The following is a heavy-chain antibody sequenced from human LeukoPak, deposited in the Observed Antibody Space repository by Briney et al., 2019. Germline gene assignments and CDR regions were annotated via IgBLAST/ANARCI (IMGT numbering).Heavy chain of an antibody. CDR3: VRGSTPLRGFCSSGSCTLYEF. D-gene: IGHD2-15*01. CDR2: TYPADPDT. J-gene: IGHJ4*02. V-gene: IGHV5-51*01. Sequence: GESLKISCKGSGYRFTTYWVGWVRQMPGKGLEWMGVTYPADPDTRYSPSFQGQVTISADKSINTAYLQWSSLRASDTAMYYCVRGSTPLRGFCSSGSCTLYEFWGQGTLVTVSS. CDR1: GYRFTTYW.